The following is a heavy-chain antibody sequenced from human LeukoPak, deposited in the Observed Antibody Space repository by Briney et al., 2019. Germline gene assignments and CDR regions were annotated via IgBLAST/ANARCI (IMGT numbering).Heavy chain of an antibody. CDR1: GFTFTSSA. CDR3: AAVQPAPIYFDY. D-gene: IGHD1-14*01. Sequence: ASVKVSCKASGFTFTSSAMQWVRQARGQRLEWIGWIVVGSGNTNYAQKFQERVTITRDMSTSTAYMELSSLRSEDTAVYYCAAVQPAPIYFDYWGQGTLVTVSS. CDR2: IVVGSGNT. V-gene: IGHV1-58*02. J-gene: IGHJ4*02.